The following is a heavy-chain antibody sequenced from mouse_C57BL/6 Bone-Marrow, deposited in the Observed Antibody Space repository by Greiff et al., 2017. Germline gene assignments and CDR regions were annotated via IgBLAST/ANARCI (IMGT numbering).Heavy chain of an antibody. CDR1: GYSITSGYY. J-gene: IGHJ1*03. CDR2: ISYDGSN. V-gene: IGHV3-6*01. CDR3: ARRRYGGYFDV. D-gene: IGHD2-14*01. Sequence: DVQLQESGPGLVKPSQSLSLTCSVTGYSITSGYYWNWIRQFPGNKLEWMGYISYDGSNNYNPSLKNRISITRDTSKNQFFLKLNSVTTEDTATYYCARRRYGGYFDVWGTGTTVTVSS.